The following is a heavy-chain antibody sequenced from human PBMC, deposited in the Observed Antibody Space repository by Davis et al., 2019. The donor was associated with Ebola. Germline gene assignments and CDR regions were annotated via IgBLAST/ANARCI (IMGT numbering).Heavy chain of an antibody. CDR3: AKARIAVAGTKDPSDAFDI. Sequence: GESLKISCAASGFTFSSYSMNWVRQAPGKGLEWVSYISSSSSTIYYADSVKGRFTISRDNAKNSLYLQMNSLRAEDTALYYCAKARIAVAGTKDPSDAFDIWGQGTMVTVSS. CDR2: ISSSSSTI. J-gene: IGHJ3*02. D-gene: IGHD6-19*01. V-gene: IGHV3-48*04. CDR1: GFTFSSYS.